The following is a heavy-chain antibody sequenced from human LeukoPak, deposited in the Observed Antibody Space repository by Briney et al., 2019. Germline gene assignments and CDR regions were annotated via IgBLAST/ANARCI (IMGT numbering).Heavy chain of an antibody. CDR3: ARGGFSHGFDV. CDR1: GFTFRDYW. Sequence: PGGPLRLSCTTSGFTFRDYWIHWVRQAPGGGLVWVGRIDNDGSDTIYADSVKGRFTVSRDNAKNTLYLQMNSLRAEDTAVYFCARGGFSHGFDVWGQGTVVTVSS. D-gene: IGHD5-12*01. V-gene: IGHV3-74*01. CDR2: IDNDGSDT. J-gene: IGHJ3*01.